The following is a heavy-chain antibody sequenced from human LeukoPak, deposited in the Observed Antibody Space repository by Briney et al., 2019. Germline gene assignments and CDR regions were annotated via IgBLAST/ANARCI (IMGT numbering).Heavy chain of an antibody. Sequence: PGGSLRLSCAASGFTFSGSAMHWVRQASGKGLEWVGRIRSKANSYATAYAASVKGRFTISRDDSKNTAYLQMNSLKTEDTAVYYCTSPITMMGYFDYWGQGTLVTVSS. CDR3: TSPITMMGYFDY. CDR2: IRSKANSYAT. CDR1: GFTFSGSA. V-gene: IGHV3-73*01. D-gene: IGHD3-22*01. J-gene: IGHJ4*02.